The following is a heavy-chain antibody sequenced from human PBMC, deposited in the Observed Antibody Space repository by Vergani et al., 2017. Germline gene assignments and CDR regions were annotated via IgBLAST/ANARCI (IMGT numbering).Heavy chain of an antibody. CDR3: TKGSVYYHDSAGHGYDPYTGFDL. Sequence: EVQLVESGGGLVQPGGSLRLSCAASGFIFSDHYMDWVRQAPGKGLEWVSTLSASDRRTHYADSVKGRFTISRDNAKNSLFLEMNSLRFEDTAVYFCTKGSVYYHDSAGHGYDPYTGFDLWGQGTLVTVSS. D-gene: IGHD5-12*01. CDR2: SASDRRT. J-gene: IGHJ3*01. V-gene: IGHV3-69-1*02. CDR1: GFIFSDHY.